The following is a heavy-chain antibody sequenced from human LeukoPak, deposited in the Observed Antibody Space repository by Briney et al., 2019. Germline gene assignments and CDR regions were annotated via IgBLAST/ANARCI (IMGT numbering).Heavy chain of an antibody. V-gene: IGHV4-59*11. CDR3: ATIKRGNIFGFFDF. CDR1: GGSISSHY. J-gene: IGHJ4*02. CDR2: VLDNVRT. Sequence: SETLSLTCTVSGGSISSHYWSWVRQPPGKGLEWIGYVLDNVRTKDNPSLDSRFTLSADTSENQFSLKLTSVTAADTAVYYCATIKRGNIFGFFDFWGQGILVTVSS. D-gene: IGHD5-18*01.